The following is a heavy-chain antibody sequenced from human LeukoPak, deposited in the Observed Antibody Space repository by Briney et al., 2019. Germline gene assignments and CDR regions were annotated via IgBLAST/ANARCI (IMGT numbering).Heavy chain of an antibody. CDR3: ATNLNYDIPQQAYYIHY. CDR1: GYTFTKYG. J-gene: IGHJ4*02. D-gene: IGHD3-9*01. Sequence: ASVKVSCKTSGYTFTKYGLSWVRQAPGQGLEWMGWISPYNGNTNYAQKFQGRVTMTTDTPTSTAYMELRSLKSDDTAVYYCATNLNYDIPQQAYYIHYWGQGSLGTVSS. V-gene: IGHV1-18*01. CDR2: ISPYNGNT.